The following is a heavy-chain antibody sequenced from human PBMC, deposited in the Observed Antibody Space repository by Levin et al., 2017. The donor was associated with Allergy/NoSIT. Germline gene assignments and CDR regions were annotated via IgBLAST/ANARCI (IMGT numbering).Heavy chain of an antibody. CDR3: AKDAGYSGYDPVMTRGNSFGPIDY. V-gene: IGHV3-30*18. CDR1: GITFSSDA. D-gene: IGHD5-12*01. J-gene: IGHJ4*02. Sequence: TGGSLRLSCAASGITFSSDAMHWVRQAPGKGLAWVAVISYDGSFKFYADSVKGRFTISRDNSKNTLYLQMNSLRPEDTAVYYCAKDAGYSGYDPVMTRGNSFGPIDYWGQGILVSVSS. CDR2: ISYDGSFK.